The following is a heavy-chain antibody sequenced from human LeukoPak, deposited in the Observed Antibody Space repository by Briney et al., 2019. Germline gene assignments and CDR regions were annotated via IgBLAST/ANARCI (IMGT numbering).Heavy chain of an antibody. CDR2: IIPILGTA. V-gene: IGHV1-69*13. J-gene: IGHJ4*02. CDR3: ARDRGRGDYYGSGSYYRN. CDR1: GGTFSSYA. D-gene: IGHD3-10*01. Sequence: SVTLSCKASGGTFSSYAISWVRQAPGQGVEWMGGIIPILGTANYAQKFQGRVTITADESTSIAYMVLISLRSQDTAVYYCARDRGRGDYYGSGSYYRNWGQGTLVTVSS.